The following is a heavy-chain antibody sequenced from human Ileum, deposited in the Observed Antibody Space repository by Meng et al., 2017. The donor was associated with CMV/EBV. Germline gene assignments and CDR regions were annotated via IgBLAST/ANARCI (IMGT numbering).Heavy chain of an antibody. V-gene: IGHV4-30-4*08. D-gene: IGHD6-13*01. CDR2: IYYSGTT. CDR1: GGSISSGDYY. Sequence: QVQLQESGPRLVKPSQTLSLTCTVSGGSISSGDYYWTWIRQPPGKGLEWIGYIYYSGTTYYNPSLKSRVSISVDTSRNQFSLQLSSVTAADTAVYYCARRSSGLFDYWGQGILVTVSS. J-gene: IGHJ4*02. CDR3: ARRSSGLFDY.